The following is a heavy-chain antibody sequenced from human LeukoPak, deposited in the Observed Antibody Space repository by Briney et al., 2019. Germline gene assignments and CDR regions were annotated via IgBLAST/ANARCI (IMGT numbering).Heavy chain of an antibody. J-gene: IGHJ4*02. V-gene: IGHV4-39*07. Sequence: PSETLSLTCTVSGGSISSSSYYWGWIRQPPGKGLEWIGSIYYSGSTYYNPSLKSRVTISVDTSKNQFSLKLSSVTAADTAVYYCAGLTDYYDSSGYPDYWGQGTLVTVSS. CDR3: AGLTDYYDSSGYPDY. D-gene: IGHD3-22*01. CDR1: GGSISSSSYY. CDR2: IYYSGST.